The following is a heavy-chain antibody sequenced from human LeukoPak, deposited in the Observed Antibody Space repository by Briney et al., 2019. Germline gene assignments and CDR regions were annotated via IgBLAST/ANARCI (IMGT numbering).Heavy chain of an antibody. CDR2: IYYSGST. Sequence: PSETLSLTCTVSGGSISSGNYHWRWIRQPPGKGLEWIGYIYYSGSTYYNPSLKSRVTISVDTSKNQFSLKLSSVTAADTAVYYCARSGHDAFDIWGQGTMVTVSS. CDR3: ARSGHDAFDI. V-gene: IGHV4-30-4*08. J-gene: IGHJ3*02. CDR1: GGSISSGNYH.